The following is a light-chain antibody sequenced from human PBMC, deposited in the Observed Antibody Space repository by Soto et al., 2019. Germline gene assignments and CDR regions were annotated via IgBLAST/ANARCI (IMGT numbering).Light chain of an antibody. CDR2: DVS. CDR1: SSDVGGYNY. J-gene: IGLJ3*02. Sequence: QSVLTQPASVSGSPGQSITISCTGTSSDVGGYNYVSWYQQHPGKAPKLMIYDVSNRPSGVSNRFSGSKSGNTASLTISGRQDEDEADYYCSSYTSSSTQFGGGTKLTVL. CDR3: SSYTSSSTQ. V-gene: IGLV2-14*01.